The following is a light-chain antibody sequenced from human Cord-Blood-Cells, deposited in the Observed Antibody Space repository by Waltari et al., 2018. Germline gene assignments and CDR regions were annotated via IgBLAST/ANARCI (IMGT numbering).Light chain of an antibody. J-gene: IGLJ2*01. CDR3: AAWDDSLNGVV. Sequence: QSVLTQPPSASGTPGQRVTISCSGSSSNIGSNTVNWSQQLPGTAPKLLIYSNNQRPSGVPDRFSGSKSGTSASLAISGRQSEDEADYYCAAWDDSLNGVVFGGGTKLTVL. CDR2: SNN. CDR1: SSNIGSNT. V-gene: IGLV1-44*01.